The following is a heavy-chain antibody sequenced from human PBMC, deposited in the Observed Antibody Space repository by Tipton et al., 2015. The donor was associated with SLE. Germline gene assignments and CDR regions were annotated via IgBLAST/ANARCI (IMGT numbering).Heavy chain of an antibody. CDR1: GESVSGYF. CDR3: ARAGRAYYYDSSGYFDY. J-gene: IGHJ4*02. Sequence: TLSLTCDVSGESVSGYFWTWIRQPPGKGLEWIGEINHSGITNCNPSLKSRVTISVDTSKNQFSLKLSSVTAADTTMYYCARAGRAYYYDSSGYFDYWGQGTLVTVSS. D-gene: IGHD3-22*01. CDR2: INHSGIT. V-gene: IGHV4-34*01.